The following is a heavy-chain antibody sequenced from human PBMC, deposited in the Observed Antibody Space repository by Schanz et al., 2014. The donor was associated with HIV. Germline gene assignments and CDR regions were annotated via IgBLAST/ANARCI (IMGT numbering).Heavy chain of an antibody. CDR2: INPSGGST. J-gene: IGHJ6*02. CDR1: GYSFTSYY. CDR3: ARGARYGMDV. Sequence: QVQLVQSGAEVKKPGASVKVSCKASGYSFTSYYMHWVRQAPGQGLEWMGIINPSGGSTTYAQKFQGRVTVTRDAPTSTVYMELSSLRSDDTAVYYCARGARYGMDVWGQGTTVTVSS. V-gene: IGHV1-46*01.